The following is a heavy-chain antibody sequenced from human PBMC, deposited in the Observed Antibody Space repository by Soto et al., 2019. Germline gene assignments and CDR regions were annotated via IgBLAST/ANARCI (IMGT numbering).Heavy chain of an antibody. D-gene: IGHD5-18*01. V-gene: IGHV3-66*04. CDR2: IYSGGST. CDR3: ARHGYNYGGGYFDY. CDR1: GVTVSSNY. J-gene: IGHJ4*02. Sequence: EVQLVESGGGLVQPGGSLRLSCAASGVTVSSNYMSWVRQAPGKGLEWVSVIYSGGSTHYADSVNGRFTISRDNSKNTLYLQMNSLRAEDTAVYYCARHGYNYGGGYFDYWGQGTLVTVSS.